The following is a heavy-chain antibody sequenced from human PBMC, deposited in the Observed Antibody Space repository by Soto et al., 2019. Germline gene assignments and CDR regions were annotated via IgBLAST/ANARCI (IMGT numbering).Heavy chain of an antibody. D-gene: IGHD1-1*01. J-gene: IGHJ4*02. Sequence: PSETLSLTCTVSGGSISSSSYYWGWIRQPPGKGLEWIGSIYYSGSTNYNPSLKSRVTISVDTSKNQFSLKLSSVTAADTAVYYCARRYGYSFDYWGQGTLGTVSS. CDR2: IYYSGST. CDR3: ARRYGYSFDY. V-gene: IGHV4-39*07. CDR1: GGSISSSSYY.